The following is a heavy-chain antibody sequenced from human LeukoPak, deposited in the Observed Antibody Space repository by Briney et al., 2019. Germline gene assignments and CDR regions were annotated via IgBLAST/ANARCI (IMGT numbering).Heavy chain of an antibody. CDR2: INPNSGGT. CDR1: GYTFTGYY. V-gene: IGHV1-2*02. D-gene: IGHD2-15*01. J-gene: IGHJ4*02. CDR3: ARAHCSGGSCYSVGWGDYFDY. Sequence: EASVTVSCKASGYTFTGYYMHWVRQAPGQGLEWMGWINPNSGGTNYAQKFQGRVTMTRDTSISTAYMALSRLRSDDTAVYYCARAHCSGGSCYSVGWGDYFDYWGQGTLVTVSS.